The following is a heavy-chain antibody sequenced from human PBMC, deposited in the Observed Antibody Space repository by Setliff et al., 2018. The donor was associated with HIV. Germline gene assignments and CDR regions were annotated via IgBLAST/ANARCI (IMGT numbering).Heavy chain of an antibody. Sequence: ASVKVSCKASTNTFLNYGISWVRQAPGQGLEWMGWISVHNDNSNYAQRFRDRVTMTTDIPTSTAYMELRGLRSDDTAVYYCARDVGYCTATSCQTGFDYWGQETLVTVSS. J-gene: IGHJ4*02. V-gene: IGHV1-18*01. CDR1: TNTFLNYG. CDR2: ISVHNDNS. D-gene: IGHD2-8*02. CDR3: ARDVGYCTATSCQTGFDY.